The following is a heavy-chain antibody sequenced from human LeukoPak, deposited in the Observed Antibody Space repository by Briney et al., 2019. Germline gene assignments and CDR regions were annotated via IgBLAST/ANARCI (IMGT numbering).Heavy chain of an antibody. D-gene: IGHD6-19*01. CDR1: RFTFSSYA. CDR2: ISYDGSNK. Sequence: GGSLRLSCAASRFTFSSYAMHWVRQAPGKGLEWVAVISYDGSNKYYADSVKGRFTISRDNSKNTLYLQMNSLRPEDTAVYYCARDWQWLVKSGNIDYWGQGTLVTVSS. V-gene: IGHV3-30*04. J-gene: IGHJ4*02. CDR3: ARDWQWLVKSGNIDY.